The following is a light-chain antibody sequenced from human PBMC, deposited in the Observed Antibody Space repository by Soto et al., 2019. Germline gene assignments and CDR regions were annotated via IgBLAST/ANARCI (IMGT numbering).Light chain of an antibody. CDR2: DVG. Sequence: QSALTQPRSVSGSPGQSVTISCTGTSIDVGGYNFVSWYQQHPGKAPKLIIYDVGKRPSGVPDRFSASKSGNTASLTISGLQADDEADYCCCSYAGSLPKFGGGTKLTVL. V-gene: IGLV2-11*01. J-gene: IGLJ3*02. CDR1: SIDVGGYNF. CDR3: CSYAGSLPK.